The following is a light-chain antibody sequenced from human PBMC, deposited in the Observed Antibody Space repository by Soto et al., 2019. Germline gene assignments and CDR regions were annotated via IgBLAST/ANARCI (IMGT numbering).Light chain of an antibody. CDR3: QQYGSSPLT. J-gene: IGKJ1*01. Sequence: EIVLTQSPGTLSLSPGERATLSCRASQSVSSNYLAWYQQRPGQAPRLLIYDASSRATGIPDRFSGSGSGTDFTLTISRLEPEDLAVYYCQQYGSSPLTFGQGTKVEIK. V-gene: IGKV3-20*01. CDR1: QSVSSNY. CDR2: DAS.